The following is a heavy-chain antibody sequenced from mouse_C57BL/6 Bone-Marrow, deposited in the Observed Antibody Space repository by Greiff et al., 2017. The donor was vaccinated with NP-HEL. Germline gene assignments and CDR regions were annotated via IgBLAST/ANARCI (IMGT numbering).Heavy chain of an antibody. Sequence: DVKLQESGPGLVKPSQSLSLTCSVTGYSITSGYYWNWIRQFPGNKLEWMGYISYDGSNNYNPSLKNRISITRDTSKNQFFLKLNSVTTEDTATYYCARGGGYDYGFAYWGQGTLVTVSA. CDR3: ARGGGYDYGFAY. CDR1: GYSITSGYY. J-gene: IGHJ3*01. D-gene: IGHD2-4*01. V-gene: IGHV3-6*01. CDR2: ISYDGSN.